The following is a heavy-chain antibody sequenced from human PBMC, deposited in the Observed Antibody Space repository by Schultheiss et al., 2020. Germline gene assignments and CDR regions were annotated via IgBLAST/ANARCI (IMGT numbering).Heavy chain of an antibody. V-gene: IGHV4-34*01. CDR3: ARHVTGYSSSWRFDP. J-gene: IGHJ5*02. D-gene: IGHD6-13*01. CDR2: INHSGST. CDR1: GGSFSGYY. Sequence: GSLRLSCAVYGGSFSGYYWSWIRQPPGKGLEWIGEINHSGSTNYNPSLKSRVTISVDTSKNQFSLKLSSVTAADTAVYYCARHVTGYSSSWRFDPWGQGTLVTVSS.